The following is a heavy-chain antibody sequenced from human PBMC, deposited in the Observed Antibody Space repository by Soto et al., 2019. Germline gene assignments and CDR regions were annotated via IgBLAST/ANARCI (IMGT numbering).Heavy chain of an antibody. CDR3: ARAKAPLYSSSWYWFDP. CDR2: IYYSGST. D-gene: IGHD6-13*01. Sequence: SEALSLTCTLSGGSNSSYYWSWIRQPPGKGLEWIGYIYYSGSTNYNPSLKSRVTISVDTSKNQFSLKLSSVTAADTAVYYCARAKAPLYSSSWYWFDPWGQGTLVTVSS. J-gene: IGHJ5*02. V-gene: IGHV4-59*08. CDR1: GGSNSSYY.